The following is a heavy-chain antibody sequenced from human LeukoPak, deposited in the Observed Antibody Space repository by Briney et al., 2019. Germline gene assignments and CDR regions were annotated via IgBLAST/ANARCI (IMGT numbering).Heavy chain of an antibody. CDR2: MNPNSGNT. J-gene: IGHJ6*02. V-gene: IGHV1-8*01. CDR3: AREITAMNYYYYGMDV. D-gene: IGHD5-18*01. Sequence: ASVKVSCKASGYTFTSYDINWVRQATGQGLEWMGWMNPNSGNTVYAQKFQGRVTMTRNTSISTAYMELSSLRSEDTAVYYCAREITAMNYYYYGMDVWGQGTTVTVSS. CDR1: GYTFTSYD.